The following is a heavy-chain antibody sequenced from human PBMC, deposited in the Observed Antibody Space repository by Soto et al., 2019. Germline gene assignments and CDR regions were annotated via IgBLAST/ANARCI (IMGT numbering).Heavy chain of an antibody. CDR1: GFTFSSYD. CDR2: ISYDGSNK. CDR3: AKAHRPSYWVRRVISLPDAFDI. J-gene: IGHJ3*02. V-gene: IGHV3-30*18. D-gene: IGHD3-10*01. Sequence: PGGSLRLSCAAYGFTFSSYDMHWVRQAPGKGLEWVAVISYDGSNKYYADSVKGRFTISRDKSKNTLYLQMNSLRAEDTAGYYCAKAHRPSYWVRRVISLPDAFDIWGQGTMVTVSS.